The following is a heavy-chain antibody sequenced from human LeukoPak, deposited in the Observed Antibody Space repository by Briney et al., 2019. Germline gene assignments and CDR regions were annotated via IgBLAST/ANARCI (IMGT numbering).Heavy chain of an antibody. CDR3: ARGEFRRVFSHYDGSGSYLYYFDY. CDR2: VNSIRGT. Sequence: SETLSLTCAVYGGSFSGSYWSWMRHPPPQGLEWIGEVNSIRGTKYNRSLKSRVTISVDPSKKQFSLKLSSVTAADTAVYYCARGEFRRVFSHYDGSGSYLYYFDYWGQGTLVTVSS. J-gene: IGHJ4*02. CDR1: GGSFSGSY. D-gene: IGHD3-10*01. V-gene: IGHV4-34*01.